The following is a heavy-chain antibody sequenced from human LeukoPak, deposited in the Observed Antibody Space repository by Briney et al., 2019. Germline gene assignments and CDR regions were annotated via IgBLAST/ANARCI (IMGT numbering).Heavy chain of an antibody. D-gene: IGHD6-6*01. CDR2: ISYDGSNK. CDR3: ASRSIAARPYYYYYMDV. CDR1: GFTFSSYS. V-gene: IGHV3-30*03. J-gene: IGHJ6*03. Sequence: PGGSLRLSCAASGFTFSSYSMNWVRQAPGKGLEWVAVISYDGSNKYYADSVKGRFTISRDNSKNTLYLQMNSLRAEDTAVYYCASRSIAARPYYYYYMDVWGKGTTVTVSS.